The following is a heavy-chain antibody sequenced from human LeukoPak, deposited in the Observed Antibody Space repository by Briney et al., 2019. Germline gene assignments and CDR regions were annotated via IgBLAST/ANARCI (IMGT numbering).Heavy chain of an antibody. J-gene: IGHJ4*02. CDR3: ARGKGYFDY. V-gene: IGHV4-59*01. CDR2: IYYSGST. CDR1: GGXISGYY. Sequence: SETLSLTCTVSGGXISGYYCSWIRQPPGKGLEWIGYIYYSGSTNYNPSLKSRVTISADTSENQFSLKLSSVTAADTAVYYCARGKGYFDYWGQGTLVTVSP.